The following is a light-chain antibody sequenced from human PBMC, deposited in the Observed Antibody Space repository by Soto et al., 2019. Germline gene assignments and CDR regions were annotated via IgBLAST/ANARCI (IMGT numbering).Light chain of an antibody. V-gene: IGKV3-11*01. CDR1: QSVSSY. CDR3: NQRSNWPPYT. Sequence: EIVLTQSPSTLSLSPGERATLSCRASQSVSSYLAWYQQKPGQAPRLLIYDASNRATGIPARFSGSGSATDFTLTISSRAPEDFAVYYCNQRSNWPPYTFGQGTKLEIK. J-gene: IGKJ2*01. CDR2: DAS.